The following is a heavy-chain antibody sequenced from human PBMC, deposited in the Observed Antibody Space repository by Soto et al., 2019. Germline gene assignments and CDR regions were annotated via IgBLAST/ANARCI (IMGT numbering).Heavy chain of an antibody. CDR2: INWNGGST. J-gene: IGHJ5*02. D-gene: IGHD2-15*01. CDR3: ARNSHCSGGSCYSVFDP. V-gene: IGHV3-20*01. Sequence: GGSLRLSCAASGFTFDDYGMSWVRQAPGKGLEWVSGINWNGGSTGYADSVKGRFTISRDNAKNSLYLQMNSLRAEDTALFHCARNSHCSGGSCYSVFDPWGQGTLVTVSS. CDR1: GFTFDDYG.